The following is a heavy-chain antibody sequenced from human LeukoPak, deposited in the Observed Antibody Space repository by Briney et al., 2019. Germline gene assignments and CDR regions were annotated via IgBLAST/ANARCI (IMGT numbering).Heavy chain of an antibody. CDR2: IYYSGST. CDR3: ARGYCSGGSCYPNDY. V-gene: IGHV4-39*07. D-gene: IGHD2-15*01. CDR1: GGSISSSSYY. J-gene: IGHJ4*02. Sequence: SETLSLTCTVSGGSISSSSYYWGWIRQPPRKGLEWIGSIYYSGSTYYNPSLKSRVTISVDTSKNQFSLKLSSVTAADTAVYYCARGYCSGGSCYPNDYWGQGTLVTVSS.